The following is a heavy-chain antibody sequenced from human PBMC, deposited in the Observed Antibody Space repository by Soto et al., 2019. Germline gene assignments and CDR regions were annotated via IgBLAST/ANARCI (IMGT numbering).Heavy chain of an antibody. V-gene: IGHV3-21*01. CDR2: ISSGSSDT. CDR1: GFTFSGVS. Sequence: GGSLRLSCEASGFTFSGVSMNWVRQVPGKGLEWVASISSGSSDTWYADSVKGRFIISRDNAQNSLFLQMNTLRPEDTAMYYCARVAYWGPGTQVTVSS. CDR3: ARVAY. J-gene: IGHJ4*02.